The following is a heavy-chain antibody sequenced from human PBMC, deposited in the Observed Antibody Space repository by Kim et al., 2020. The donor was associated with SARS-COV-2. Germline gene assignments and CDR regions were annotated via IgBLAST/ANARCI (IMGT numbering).Heavy chain of an antibody. CDR2: IYYSGST. D-gene: IGHD5-18*01. J-gene: IGHJ6*02. CDR3: ASLGGGLDATAMEYYYYCMDV. Sequence: SETLSLTCTVSGGSISSSSYYWGWIRQPPGKGLEWIGSIYYSGSTYYNPSLKSRVTISVDTSKNQFSLKLSSVTAADTAVYYCASLGGGLDATAMEYYYYCMDVWGQGTTVTVSS. V-gene: IGHV4-39*01. CDR1: GGSISSSSYY.